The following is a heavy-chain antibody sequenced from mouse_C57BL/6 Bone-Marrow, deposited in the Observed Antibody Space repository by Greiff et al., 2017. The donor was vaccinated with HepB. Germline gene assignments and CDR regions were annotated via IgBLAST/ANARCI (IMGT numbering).Heavy chain of an antibody. CDR2: IYTRSGNT. J-gene: IGHJ2*01. V-gene: IGHV1-81*01. D-gene: IGHD4-1*01. Sequence: QVQLQQSGAELARPGASVKLSCKASGYTFTSYGISWVKQRTGQGLEWIGEIYTRSGNTYDNEKFKGKATLTADKYSSTAYMELRSLTSEESAVYFCGRRSDLSGNYWGQGTTLTVSS. CDR1: GYTFTSYG. CDR3: GRRSDLSGNY.